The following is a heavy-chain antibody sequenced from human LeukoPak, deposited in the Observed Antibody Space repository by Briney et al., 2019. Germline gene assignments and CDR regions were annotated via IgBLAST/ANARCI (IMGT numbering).Heavy chain of an antibody. V-gene: IGHV1-46*03. J-gene: IGHJ3*02. D-gene: IGHD2-2*01. CDR2: INPSGGST. CDR3: SSGGYCSSTSCYGFAFDI. CDR1: GYTFTSYY. Sequence: ASVKVSCKASGYTFTSYYMHWVRQAPGQGLEWMGIINPSGGSTSYAQKFQGRVTMTRDTSTSTVYMELSSLRSEDTAVYYCSSGGYCSSTSCYGFAFDIWGQGTMGTVSS.